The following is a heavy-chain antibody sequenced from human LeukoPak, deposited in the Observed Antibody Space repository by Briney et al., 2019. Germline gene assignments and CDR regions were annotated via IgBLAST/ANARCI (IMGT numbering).Heavy chain of an antibody. CDR1: GYTLTSYY. V-gene: IGHV1-46*01. D-gene: IGHD4-4*01. CDR3: ARDRPTRTPVEYNFDY. Sequence: ASVKVSCKASGYTLTSYYMHWVRQAPGQGLEWMGIINPSGGSTSYAQNFQGRVTMTRDTSTSTVYMELNSLRSEDTAVYYCARDRPTRTPVEYNFDYCGQGTLVTVSS. CDR2: INPSGGST. J-gene: IGHJ4*02.